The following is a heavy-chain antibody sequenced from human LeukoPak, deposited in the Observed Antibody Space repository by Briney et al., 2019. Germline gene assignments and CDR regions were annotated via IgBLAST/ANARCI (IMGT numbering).Heavy chain of an antibody. CDR2: INSSSSYI. D-gene: IGHD2-2*01. CDR3: AREGVGYCSSNSCGEGGMDV. Sequence: GGSLRLSCAASGFTFSSYSMNWVRQAPGKGLEWVSSINSSSSYIYYADSVKRRFTIFRDNAKKSLYLLMKSLAAGDTAVYYCAREGVGYCSSNSCGEGGMDVWGKGTTVTVSS. V-gene: IGHV3-21*01. CDR1: GFTFSSYS. J-gene: IGHJ6*03.